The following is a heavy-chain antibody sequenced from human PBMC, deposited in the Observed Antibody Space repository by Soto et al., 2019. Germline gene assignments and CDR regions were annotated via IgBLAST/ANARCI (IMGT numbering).Heavy chain of an antibody. Sequence: PGESLKISCKGSGDSFAGYWITWVRQKPGKGLEWMGRIDPSGSQTYYSPSFRGHVTISVTKSITTVFLQWSSLRASDTAMYYCARQIYDSDTGPNFQYYFDSWGQGTPVTVSS. D-gene: IGHD3-22*01. V-gene: IGHV5-10-1*01. J-gene: IGHJ4*02. CDR1: GDSFAGYW. CDR3: ARQIYDSDTGPNFQYYFDS. CDR2: IDPSGSQT.